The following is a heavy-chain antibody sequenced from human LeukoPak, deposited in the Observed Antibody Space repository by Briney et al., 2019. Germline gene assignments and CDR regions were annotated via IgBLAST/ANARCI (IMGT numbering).Heavy chain of an antibody. CDR2: ISAYNGNT. CDR1: RYTLTGYY. V-gene: IGHV1-18*04. D-gene: IGHD3-10*01. J-gene: IGHJ4*02. CDR3: ASDSKNLLLWFGEPTDY. Sequence: GAAVTVSRMPSRYTLTGYYIHWVRPAPGQGVEWMGWISAYNGNTNYAQKHQGRVTMTTDTSTNTAYMELRSLRSYDTAVYYCASDSKNLLLWFGEPTDYWGQGTLVTVSS.